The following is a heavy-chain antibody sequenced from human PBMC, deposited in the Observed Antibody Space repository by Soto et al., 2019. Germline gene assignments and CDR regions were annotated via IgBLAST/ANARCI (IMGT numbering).Heavy chain of an antibody. CDR1: GYTFTSYY. D-gene: IGHD3-16*02. J-gene: IGHJ4*02. V-gene: IGHV1-46*03. CDR2: INRSGGST. Sequence: QVQLVQSGAEVKKPGASLKVSCKASGYTFTSYYMHWVRQAPGQGLEWMGIINRSGGSTSYAQKFRGGGTMTRYVSTSTVHMELRPLGSEGVAVYYCARGCDYLWGSFLYAFGYWGQGTLVTVSS. CDR3: ARGCDYLWGSFLYAFGY.